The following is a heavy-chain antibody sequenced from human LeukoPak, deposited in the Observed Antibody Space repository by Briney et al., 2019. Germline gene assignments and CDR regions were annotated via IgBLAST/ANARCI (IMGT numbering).Heavy chain of an antibody. J-gene: IGHJ1*01. V-gene: IGHV3-66*03. CDR2: IYSDNT. CDR1: GFTVSSNS. CDR3: ARAREYSSSRGYFQH. Sequence: GGSLRLSCTVSGFTVSSNSMSWVRQAPGKGLEWVSFIYSDNTHYSDSVKGRFTISRDNSKNTLYLQMNSLRVEDTAVYYCARAREYSSSRGYFQHWGQGTLVTVSS. D-gene: IGHD6-6*01.